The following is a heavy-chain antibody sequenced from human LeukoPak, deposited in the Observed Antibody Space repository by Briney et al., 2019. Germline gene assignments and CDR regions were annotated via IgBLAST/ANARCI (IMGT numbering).Heavy chain of an antibody. V-gene: IGHV1-69*13. J-gene: IGHJ4*02. CDR2: IIPIFGTA. Sequence: EASVKVSCRASGGTFSSYAISWVRQAPGQGLEWMGGIIPIFGTANYAQKFQGRVTITADESTSTAYMELSSLRSEDTAVYYCAGAIDIVADRGFDYWGQGTLVTVSS. CDR1: GGTFSSYA. CDR3: AGAIDIVADRGFDY. D-gene: IGHD5-12*01.